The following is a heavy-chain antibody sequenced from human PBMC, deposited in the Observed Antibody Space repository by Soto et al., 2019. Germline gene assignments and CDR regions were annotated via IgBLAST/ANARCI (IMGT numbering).Heavy chain of an antibody. Sequence: EVQLLESGGGLVQPGGSLILSCAASGFTFSSYAMSWVRQAPGKGLEWVSAISGSGGSTYYADSVKGRFTISRDNSKNTLYLQMNSLRAEDTAVYYCAKLPRDYDHLFDYWGQGTLVTVSS. D-gene: IGHD4-17*01. V-gene: IGHV3-23*01. CDR3: AKLPRDYDHLFDY. CDR2: ISGSGGST. J-gene: IGHJ4*02. CDR1: GFTFSSYA.